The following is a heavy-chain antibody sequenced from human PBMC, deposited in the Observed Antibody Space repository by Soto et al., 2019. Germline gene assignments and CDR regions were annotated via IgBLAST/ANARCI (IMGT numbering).Heavy chain of an antibody. J-gene: IGHJ3*02. Sequence: EVQLVESGGGLVQPGGSLRLSCAASGFTFSSYWMSWVRQAPGKGLEWVANIKQDGSEKYYVDSVKGRFTISRDNAKNSLYLQMNSLRAEDTAVYYCARESLAYCGGDCVSMAFDIWGQGTMVTVSS. CDR2: IKQDGSEK. CDR1: GFTFSSYW. V-gene: IGHV3-7*03. CDR3: ARESLAYCGGDCVSMAFDI. D-gene: IGHD2-21*02.